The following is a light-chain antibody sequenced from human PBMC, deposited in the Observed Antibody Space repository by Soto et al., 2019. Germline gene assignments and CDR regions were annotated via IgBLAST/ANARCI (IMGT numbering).Light chain of an antibody. CDR1: QSVISSY. V-gene: IGKV3-20*01. J-gene: IGKJ4*01. CDR2: GAS. Sequence: EIVLTQSPGTLSLSPGERATLSCRASQSVISSYLAWYQQKPGQAPRLLIYGASSRATGIPDRFISSGSGTDFTLTISRLAPEDFSLYYCQHYGSLVLTFGGGTKVEIK. CDR3: QHYGSLVLT.